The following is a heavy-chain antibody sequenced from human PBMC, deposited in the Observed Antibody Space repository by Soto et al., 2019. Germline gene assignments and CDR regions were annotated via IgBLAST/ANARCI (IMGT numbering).Heavy chain of an antibody. D-gene: IGHD3-22*01. CDR3: AREGYYDSSGYNYYGMDV. J-gene: IGHJ6*02. CDR2: ISYSGST. Sequence: PSETLSLTCTVSGGSISSYYWSWIRQPPGKGLEWIGYISYSGSTNYNPSLKSRVTISVDTSKNQFSLKLSSVTAADTAVYYCAREGYYDSSGYNYYGMDVWGQGTTVTVSS. V-gene: IGHV4-59*01. CDR1: GGSISSYY.